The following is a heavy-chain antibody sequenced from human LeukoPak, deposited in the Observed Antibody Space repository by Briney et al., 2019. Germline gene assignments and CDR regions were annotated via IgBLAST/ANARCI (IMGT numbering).Heavy chain of an antibody. Sequence: GGSLPISCQGSGSSFTSYWISWVRQVPGKGLEWMGRIDPSDSYTNYSPSFQGHVTISADKSISTAYLQWCSLKASDTAMYYCASSDMNGYGMDVWGKGTTVTVSS. CDR1: GSSFTSYW. V-gene: IGHV5-10-1*01. CDR3: ASSDMNGYGMDV. D-gene: IGHD3-9*01. CDR2: IDPSDSYT. J-gene: IGHJ6*04.